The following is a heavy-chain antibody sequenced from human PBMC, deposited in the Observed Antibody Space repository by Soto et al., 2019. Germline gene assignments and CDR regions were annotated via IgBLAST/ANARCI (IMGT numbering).Heavy chain of an antibody. D-gene: IGHD3-3*01. CDR1: GGSVSDYA. CDR2: IVPLFERT. CDR3: ARTGIDRSGYFSTHNYGMDL. Sequence: QVHLVQSGTQVKKPGSSVRVSCRASGGSVSDYAINWVRQAPGQGLEWVGGIVPLFERTEYAQSLQGRVTITTDKFKTIFYMELNILTYEDTAVYYCARTGIDRSGYFSTHNYGMDLWGPGTTVTVSS. J-gene: IGHJ6*02. V-gene: IGHV1-69*06.